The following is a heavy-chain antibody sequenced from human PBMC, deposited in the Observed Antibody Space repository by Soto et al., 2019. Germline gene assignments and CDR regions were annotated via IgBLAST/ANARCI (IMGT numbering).Heavy chain of an antibody. Sequence: QLQLAQSGADVKKAGSSVKVSCKASGGTLSNSAFSWVRQAPGQGLEWMGGNIPVFGIVNYAQKFQDRVTITADESTSTAYMELRSLRSEDTAVYFCATGRIVVVGSRAYYGMDVWGQGTTVTV. CDR2: NIPVFGIV. CDR3: ATGRIVVVGSRAYYGMDV. V-gene: IGHV1-69*19. CDR1: GGTLSNSA. J-gene: IGHJ6*02. D-gene: IGHD3-22*01.